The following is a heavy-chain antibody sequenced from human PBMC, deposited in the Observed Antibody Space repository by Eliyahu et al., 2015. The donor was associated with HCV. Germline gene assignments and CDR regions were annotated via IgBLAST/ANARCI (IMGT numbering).Heavy chain of an antibody. CDR3: ARGESAGKFDY. CDR2: LNLLDGXA. CDR1: GFTFTHYY. D-gene: IGHD6-19*01. V-gene: IGHV1-46*04. J-gene: IGHJ4*02. Sequence: QVQLVQSGAEVKKPGASVKVSCKASGFTFTHYYMHWVRQAPGQGLEWMGILNLLDGXASYXXKXQGRVTTTRDTSTSTAYMELSSLRSEDTAVYYCARGESAGKFDYWGQGTLVTVSS.